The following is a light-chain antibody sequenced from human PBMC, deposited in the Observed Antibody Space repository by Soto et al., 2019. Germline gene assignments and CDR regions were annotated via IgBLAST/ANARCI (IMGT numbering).Light chain of an antibody. CDR3: QQYGTSPRT. CDR2: GAS. V-gene: IGKV3-20*01. Sequence: DIVMTQSPGTLSLSPGERATLSCRASQSISSNYLAWYQQKPGQSPRLLIYGASSRATGIPDRFSGRGSGTDFTLTISRLEPEDFAVYFCQQYGTSPRTFG. J-gene: IGKJ1*01. CDR1: QSISSNY.